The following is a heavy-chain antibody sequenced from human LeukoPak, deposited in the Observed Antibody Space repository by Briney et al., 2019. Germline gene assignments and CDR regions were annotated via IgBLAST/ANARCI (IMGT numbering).Heavy chain of an antibody. CDR1: GFTFSSYS. V-gene: IGHV3-48*01. J-gene: IGHJ5*02. CDR3: ARDLERITLVRGVIPNWFDP. Sequence: GGSLRLSCAASGFTFSSYSMNWVRQAPGKGLEWVSYISSSSSTIYYADSVKGRFTISRDNAKNSLYLQMNSLRAEDTAVYYCARDLERITLVRGVIPNWFDPWGQGTLVTVSS. D-gene: IGHD3-10*01. CDR2: ISSSSSTI.